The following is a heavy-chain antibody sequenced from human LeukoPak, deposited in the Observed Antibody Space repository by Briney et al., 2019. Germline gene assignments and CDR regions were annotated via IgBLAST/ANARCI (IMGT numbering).Heavy chain of an antibody. CDR2: IRYDGSNK. CDR1: GFTFSSYG. D-gene: IGHD6-13*01. Sequence: GGSLRLSCAASGFTFSSYGMHWVRQAPGKGLEWVAFIRYDGSNKYYADSVKGRFTISRDNSKNTLYLQTNSLRAEDTAVYYCATAARSWYTHFDYWGQGTLVTVSS. V-gene: IGHV3-30*02. CDR3: ATAARSWYTHFDY. J-gene: IGHJ4*02.